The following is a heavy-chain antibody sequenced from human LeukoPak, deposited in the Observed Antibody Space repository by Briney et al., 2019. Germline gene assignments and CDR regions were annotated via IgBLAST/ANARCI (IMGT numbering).Heavy chain of an antibody. D-gene: IGHD4-17*01. J-gene: IGHJ4*02. CDR1: GGTFSSYA. CDR2: IIPILGIA. Sequence: SVKDSCRASGGTFSSYAISWVRQAPGQGLEWMGRIIPILGIANYAQKFQGRVTITADKSTSTAYMELSSLRSEDTAVYYCAREPTVTTTFDYWGQGTLVTVSS. V-gene: IGHV1-69*04. CDR3: AREPTVTTTFDY.